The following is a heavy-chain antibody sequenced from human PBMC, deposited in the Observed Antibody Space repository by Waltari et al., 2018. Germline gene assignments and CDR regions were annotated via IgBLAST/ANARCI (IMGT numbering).Heavy chain of an antibody. J-gene: IGHJ5*02. CDR3: AREGTTMVTPTTA. V-gene: IGHV4-39*02. CDR2: IYKSGKT. CDR1: GHDIGRNANF. D-gene: IGHD3-10*01. Sequence: LLLQESGPGLVKPSETLSLTCIVSGHDIGRNANFWAWIRQPPGKSLEWIGSIYKSGKTDYNPSLEPRVAISLDASKNSFSLYLSAVTAADTAVYFCAREGTTMVTPTTAWGPGTLVTVSS.